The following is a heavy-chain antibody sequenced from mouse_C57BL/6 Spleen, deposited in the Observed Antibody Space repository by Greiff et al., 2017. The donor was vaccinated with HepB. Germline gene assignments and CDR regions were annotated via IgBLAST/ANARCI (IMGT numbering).Heavy chain of an antibody. Sequence: VHVKQSGAELVKPGASVKLSCTASGFNIKDYYMHWVKQRTEQGLEWIGRIDPEDGETKYAPKFQGKATITADTSSNTAYLQLSSLTSEDTAVYYCGRGDDGYLYYAMDYWGQGTSVTVSS. J-gene: IGHJ4*01. CDR3: GRGDDGYLYYAMDY. CDR1: GFNIKDYY. CDR2: IDPEDGET. V-gene: IGHV14-2*01. D-gene: IGHD2-3*01.